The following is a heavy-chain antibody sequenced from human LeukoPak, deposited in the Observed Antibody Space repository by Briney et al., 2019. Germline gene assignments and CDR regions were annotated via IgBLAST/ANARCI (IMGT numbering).Heavy chain of an antibody. V-gene: IGHV6-1*01. D-gene: IGHD1-26*01. CDR1: GDSVSSNSAA. CDR3: ARGSLQWEVRGFDP. Sequence: SQTLSLTCAISGDSVSSNSAAWHWIRQSPSRGLEWLGRTYYRSKWYNDYAVSVKSRITINPDTSKNQFSLQLNSVTPEDTAVYYCARGSLQWEVRGFDPWGQGTLVTVSS. CDR2: TYYRSKWYN. J-gene: IGHJ5*02.